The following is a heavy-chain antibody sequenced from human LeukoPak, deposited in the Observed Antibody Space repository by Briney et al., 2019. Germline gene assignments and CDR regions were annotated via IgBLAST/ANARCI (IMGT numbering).Heavy chain of an antibody. CDR2: VDPEDGET. V-gene: IGHV1-69-2*01. Sequence: ASVKISCKVSGYTFTDYYMHWVQQAPGKGLEWMGLVDPEDGETIYAEKSQGRVTITADTSTDTAYMELSSLRSEDTAVYYCATDPEVLAMVRGVIITQRGNWGQGTLVTVSS. CDR3: ATDPEVLAMVRGVIITQRGN. D-gene: IGHD3-10*01. CDR1: GYTFTDYY. J-gene: IGHJ4*02.